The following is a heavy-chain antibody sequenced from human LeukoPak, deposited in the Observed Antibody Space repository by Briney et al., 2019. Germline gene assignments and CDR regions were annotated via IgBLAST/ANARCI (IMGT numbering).Heavy chain of an antibody. CDR3: ARELDSTTGTAHFDY. CDR2: IIPIFGTA. D-gene: IGHD1-1*01. CDR1: GGTFSSYA. V-gene: IGHV1-69*01. Sequence: SVTVSCTASGGTFSSYAISWVRQAPGQGLEWMGGIIPIFGTANYAQKFQGRDTITADESTSTAYMELSSLRSEDTAVYYCARELDSTTGTAHFDYWGQGTLVTVSS. J-gene: IGHJ4*01.